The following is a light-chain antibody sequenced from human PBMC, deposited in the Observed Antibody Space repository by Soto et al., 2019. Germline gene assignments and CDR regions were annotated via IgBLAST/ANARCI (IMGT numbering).Light chain of an antibody. Sequence: ESVLTQSPRTLSLSPGERATLSCRASQSVTSTYLAWYQQKPGQAPRLLIYGASSRAIGIPDRFSGSVSGSDFILTINRLEPEDFAVYYCQQYGSSHTFGQGTRLEIK. CDR1: QSVTSTY. CDR2: GAS. J-gene: IGKJ5*01. CDR3: QQYGSSHT. V-gene: IGKV3-20*01.